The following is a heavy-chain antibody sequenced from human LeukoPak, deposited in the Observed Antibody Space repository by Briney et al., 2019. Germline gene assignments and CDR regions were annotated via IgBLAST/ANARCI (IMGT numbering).Heavy chain of an antibody. J-gene: IGHJ4*02. V-gene: IGHV1-18*01. D-gene: IGHD3-10*01. Sequence: APVKVFFKASCYTFTSYGISGGGKAPGQRLEWMGWINPYNGNTNYAQKLQGRVTMTTDTSTSTAYMELRSLRSDDTAVYYCARDGAVRGVINTQYYFDYWGQGTLVTVSS. CDR1: CYTFTSYG. CDR3: ARDGAVRGVINTQYYFDY. CDR2: INPYNGNT.